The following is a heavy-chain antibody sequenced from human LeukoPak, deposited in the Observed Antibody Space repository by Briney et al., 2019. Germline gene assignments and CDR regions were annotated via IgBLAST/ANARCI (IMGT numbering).Heavy chain of an antibody. CDR1: GYTFTGYY. D-gene: IGHD5-18*01. CDR3: ARAAYSYGPLPDCYYYMDV. CDR2: INPNSGGT. V-gene: IGHV1-2*02. J-gene: IGHJ6*03. Sequence: ASVKVSCKASGYTFTGYYMHWVRQAPGQGLEWMGWINPNSGGTNYAQKFQGRVTMTRDTSISTAYMELSRLRSDDTAVYYCARAAYSYGPLPDCYYYMDVWGKGTTVTVSS.